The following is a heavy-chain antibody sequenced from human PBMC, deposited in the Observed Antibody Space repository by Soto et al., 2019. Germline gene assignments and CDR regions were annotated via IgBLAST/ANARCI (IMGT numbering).Heavy chain of an antibody. CDR1: GGSFSGYY. V-gene: IGHV4-34*01. CDR3: ASASSGWYRWFDP. D-gene: IGHD6-19*01. Sequence: SETLSLTCAVYGGSFSGYYWSWIRQPPGKGLEWIGEINHSGSTNYNPSLKSRVTISVDTSKNQFSLKLSSVTAADTAVYYCASASSGWYRWFDPWGQGTLVTSPQ. CDR2: INHSGST. J-gene: IGHJ5*02.